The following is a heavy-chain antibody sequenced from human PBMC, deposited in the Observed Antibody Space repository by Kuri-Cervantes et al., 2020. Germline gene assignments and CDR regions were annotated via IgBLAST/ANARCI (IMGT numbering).Heavy chain of an antibody. D-gene: IGHD1-26*01. J-gene: IGHJ3*02. CDR3: AGRSLVGATRDAFDI. CDR2: IYPGDSDT. CDR1: GYSFTRYW. Sequence: KVSCKGSGYSFTRYWIGWVRQLPGKGLEWMGIIYPGDSDTRYSPYVQGQVTISADKCISTDYLQWISLKASDTAMYYCAGRSLVGATRDAFDIWGQGTMVTVSS. V-gene: IGHV5-51*01.